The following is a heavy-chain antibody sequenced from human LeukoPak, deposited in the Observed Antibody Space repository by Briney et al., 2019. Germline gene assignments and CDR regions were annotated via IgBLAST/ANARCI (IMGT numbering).Heavy chain of an antibody. D-gene: IGHD5-12*01. CDR2: IYSGGST. V-gene: IGHV3-66*01. CDR1: GFTVSSNY. CDR3: ARDPYPWMDYYYGMDV. J-gene: IGHJ6*02. Sequence: GGSLRLSCAASGFTVSSNYMSWVRQAPRKGLEWVSVIYSGGSTYYADSVKGRFTISRDNSKNTLYLQMNSLRAEDTAVYYCARDPYPWMDYYYGMDVWGQGTTVTVSS.